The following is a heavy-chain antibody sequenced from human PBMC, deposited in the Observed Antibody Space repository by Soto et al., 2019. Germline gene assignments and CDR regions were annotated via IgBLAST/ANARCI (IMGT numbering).Heavy chain of an antibody. CDR2: IKSKTDGGTT. CDR1: GFTFSNAW. CDR3: TTVCYRIMIVVRFDY. V-gene: IGHV3-15*07. D-gene: IGHD2-2*02. J-gene: IGHJ4*01. Sequence: EVQLVESGGGLVKPGGSLRLSCAASGFTFSNAWINWVRQAPGKGLEWVGGIKSKTDGGTTDFAAPVKGRFAISRDDSKNMVYLQMNSLKTEDTGIYYCTTVCYRIMIVVRFDYWGHGTLVT.